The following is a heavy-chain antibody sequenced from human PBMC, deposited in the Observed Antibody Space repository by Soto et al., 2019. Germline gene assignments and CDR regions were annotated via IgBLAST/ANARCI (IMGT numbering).Heavy chain of an antibody. Sequence: EVQLVQSGGGLVQPGGSLRLSCAASGVTSSDYFMDWVRQAPGKGLEWVGRVRNKARSYTTDYAASVKGRFTISRDASKNSVFLQMNSLRTEDTAVYYCATDRRWTYDYWGQGTLVNVSP. CDR1: GVTSSDYF. J-gene: IGHJ4*02. V-gene: IGHV3-72*01. CDR2: VRNKARSYTT. D-gene: IGHD3-3*01. CDR3: ATDRRWTYDY.